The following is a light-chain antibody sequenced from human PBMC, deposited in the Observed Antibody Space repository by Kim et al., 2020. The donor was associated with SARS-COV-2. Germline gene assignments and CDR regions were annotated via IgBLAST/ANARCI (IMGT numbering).Light chain of an antibody. CDR1: QSIYSY. Sequence: ASVGDRVTITCRASQSIYSYLAWYQQKPGNAPKILIYKASTLESGVPSRVSGSESGTEFTLTISSLQPDDVATYYCQQFYTYPITFGQGTRLEIK. J-gene: IGKJ5*01. CDR3: QQFYTYPIT. CDR2: KAS. V-gene: IGKV1-5*03.